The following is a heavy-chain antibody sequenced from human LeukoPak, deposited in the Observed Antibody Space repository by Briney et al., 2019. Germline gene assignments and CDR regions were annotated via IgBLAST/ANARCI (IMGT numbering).Heavy chain of an antibody. CDR3: ASKQMATISPFY. CDR1: GGTFSGYA. V-gene: IGHV1-69*05. CDR2: IIPIFGTA. Sequence: SVKVPCKASGGTFSGYAIRWVRQAPGQGLEWMGGIIPIFGTANYAQKFQGRVTITTDESTSTAYMELSSLRSEDTAVYYCASKQMATISPFYWGQGTLVTVSS. D-gene: IGHD5-24*01. J-gene: IGHJ4*02.